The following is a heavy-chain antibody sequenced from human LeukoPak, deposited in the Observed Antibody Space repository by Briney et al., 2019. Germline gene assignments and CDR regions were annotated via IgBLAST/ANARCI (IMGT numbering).Heavy chain of an antibody. Sequence: GGSLRLSCAASGFDFSSNWMHWVRHAPGQGLVWVSRIKGDGISTNYADSVRGRFTISRDIAENTLYLQMNSLRAEDTGVYYCAKDHYWSIDYWGRGTLVTVSS. D-gene: IGHD3-3*01. V-gene: IGHV3-74*01. CDR3: AKDHYWSIDY. J-gene: IGHJ4*02. CDR1: GFDFSSNW. CDR2: IKGDGIST.